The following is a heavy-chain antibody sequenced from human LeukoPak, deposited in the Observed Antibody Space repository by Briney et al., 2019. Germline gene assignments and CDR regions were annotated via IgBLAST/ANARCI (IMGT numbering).Heavy chain of an antibody. CDR3: AGTGIRNWFDP. J-gene: IGHJ5*02. D-gene: IGHD1-14*01. CDR1: GDSISTTGYF. Sequence: SETLSLTCSVSGDSISTTGYFWVWIRQSPGRDLEWIGSIFKSGNTFYNMSLKSRVTISVDTSKNESSLNLTSVTASDTAVYYCAGTGIRNWFDPWGQGILVTVSS. V-gene: IGHV4-39*01. CDR2: IFKSGNT.